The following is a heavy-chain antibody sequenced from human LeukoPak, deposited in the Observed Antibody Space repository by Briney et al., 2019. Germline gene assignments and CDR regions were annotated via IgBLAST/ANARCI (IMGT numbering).Heavy chain of an antibody. CDR2: ISNDGSKK. CDR1: GFTFSRYA. D-gene: IGHD4-23*01. CDR3: ARGARKGDDYGGFFDY. V-gene: IGHV3-30*04. Sequence: GGSLRLSCAASGFTFSRYAFHWVRQAPGKGLEWVAVISNDGSKKDYADSVKGRFTISRDNSKNTLYLQMNSLRAEDTAVYYCARGARKGDDYGGFFDYWGQGTLVTVSS. J-gene: IGHJ4*02.